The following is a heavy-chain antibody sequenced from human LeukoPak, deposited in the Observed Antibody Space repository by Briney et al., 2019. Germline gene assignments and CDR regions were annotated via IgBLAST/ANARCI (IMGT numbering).Heavy chain of an antibody. Sequence: PSETLSLTCTVSGGSISSSSYYWGWIRQPPGKGLEWIGSIYYSGSTYYNPSLKSRVTISVDTSKNQFSLKLNSVTAADTAVYYCASGPYYYDTNWGQGTLVTVSS. CDR2: IYYSGST. CDR3: ASGPYYYDTN. CDR1: GGSISSSSYY. D-gene: IGHD3-22*01. J-gene: IGHJ4*02. V-gene: IGHV4-39*07.